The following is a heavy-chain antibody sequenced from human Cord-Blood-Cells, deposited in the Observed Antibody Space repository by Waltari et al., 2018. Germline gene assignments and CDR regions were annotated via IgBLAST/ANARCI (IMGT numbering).Heavy chain of an antibody. CDR2: IIPIFGTA. D-gene: IGHD2-15*01. V-gene: IGHV1-69*01. CDR3: ASVGRYCSGGSCYFDY. CDR1: GGPFSSYA. J-gene: IGHJ4*02. Sequence: QVQLVQSGADVKKPGSSVKVSCKASGGPFSSYAISWVRQAHGQGLEWMGGIIPIFGTANYAQKFQGRVTITADESTSTAYMELSSLRSEDTAVYYCASVGRYCSGGSCYFDYWGQGTLVTVSS.